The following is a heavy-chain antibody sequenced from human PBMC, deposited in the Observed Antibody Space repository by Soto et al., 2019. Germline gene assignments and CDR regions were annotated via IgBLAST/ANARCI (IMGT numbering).Heavy chain of an antibody. D-gene: IGHD2-2*01. V-gene: IGHV4-39*01. CDR1: GGSSSSSSYY. Sequence: SETLSLTCTVSGGSSSSSSYYWGWIRQPPGKGLEWIGSIHSSGTTYYKSSLNSRLTISVDTSMNQFSLKLSSVTAADTAVYYCARQRPKGCSSSNCYPDYWGQGTLVTVSS. J-gene: IGHJ4*02. CDR3: ARQRPKGCSSSNCYPDY. CDR2: IHSSGTT.